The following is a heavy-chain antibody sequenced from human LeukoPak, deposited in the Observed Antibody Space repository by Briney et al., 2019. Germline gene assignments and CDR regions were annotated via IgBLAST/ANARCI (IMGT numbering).Heavy chain of an antibody. CDR2: IWYDGSNK. J-gene: IGHJ4*02. CDR1: GFTFSSYG. V-gene: IGHV3-33*01. D-gene: IGHD3-22*01. CDR3: ARDGYYYDSSGNPGY. Sequence: GGSLRLSCAASGFTFSSYGMHWVRQAPGKGLEWVAVIWYDGSNKYYADSVKGRFTISRDNSKNTLYLQMNSLRAEDTAVYYCARDGYYYDSSGNPGYWGQGTLVTVSS.